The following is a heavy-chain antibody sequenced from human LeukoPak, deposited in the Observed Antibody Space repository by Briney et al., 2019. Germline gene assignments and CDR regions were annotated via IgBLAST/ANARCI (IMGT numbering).Heavy chain of an antibody. CDR1: GGSISSYY. Sequence: SETLSLTCTVSGGSISSYYWSWIRQPAGKGLEWIGRIYTSGSTNCNPSLKSRVTMSVDTSKNQFSLKLSSVTAADTAVYYCARTYSSGWYGKQGYYMDVWGKGTTVTISS. J-gene: IGHJ6*03. CDR3: ARTYSSGWYGKQGYYMDV. D-gene: IGHD6-19*01. CDR2: IYTSGST. V-gene: IGHV4-4*07.